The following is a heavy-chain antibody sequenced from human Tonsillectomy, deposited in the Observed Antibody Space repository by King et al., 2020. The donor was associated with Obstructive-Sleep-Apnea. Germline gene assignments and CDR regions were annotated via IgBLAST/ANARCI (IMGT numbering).Heavy chain of an antibody. CDR2: IWYDGSNK. D-gene: IGHD4-17*01. J-gene: IGHJ3*02. V-gene: IGHV3-33*01. Sequence: VQLVESGGGVVQPGRSLRLSCAASGFTFSSYGMHWVRQAPGKGLEWVAVIWYDGSNKYYADSVKGRFTISRDNSKNTLYLQMNSLRAEDTAVYYCARDKGYDSGASDIWGQGTMVTVSS. CDR3: ARDKGYDSGASDI. CDR1: GFTFSSYG.